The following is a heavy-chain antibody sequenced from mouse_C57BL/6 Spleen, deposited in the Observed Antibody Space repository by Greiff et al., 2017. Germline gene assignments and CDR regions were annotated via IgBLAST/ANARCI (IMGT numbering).Heavy chain of an antibody. CDR2: ISDGGSYT. V-gene: IGHV5-4*03. D-gene: IGHD1-1*01. CDR1: GFTFSSYA. J-gene: IGHJ4*01. CDR3: ARDLLGSMDY. Sequence: EVKVVESGGGLVKPGGSLKLSCAASGFTFSSYAMSWVRQTPEKRLAWVATISDGGSYTYYPDNVKGRFTISRDNAKNNLYLQMSHLKSEDTAMYYCARDLLGSMDYWGQGTSVTVSS.